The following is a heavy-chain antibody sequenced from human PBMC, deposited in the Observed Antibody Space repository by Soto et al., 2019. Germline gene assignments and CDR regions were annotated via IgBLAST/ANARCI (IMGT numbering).Heavy chain of an antibody. Sequence: PSETLYLTCTVSGGSISSSSYYWGWIRQPPGKGLEWIGSIYYSGSTYYNPSLKSRVTISVDTSKNQFSLKLSSVTAADTAVYYCARHLYYYDSSGYYYFDYWGQGTLVTVS. J-gene: IGHJ4*02. CDR3: ARHLYYYDSSGYYYFDY. V-gene: IGHV4-39*01. D-gene: IGHD3-22*01. CDR2: IYYSGST. CDR1: GGSISSSSYY.